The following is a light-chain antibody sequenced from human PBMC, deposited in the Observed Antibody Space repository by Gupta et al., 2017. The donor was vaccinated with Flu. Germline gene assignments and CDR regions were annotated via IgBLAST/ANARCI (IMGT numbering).Light chain of an antibody. Sequence: QSVLTQPPSASGTPGQRFTISCSGSSSNIGSTTVNWYQQLPGTAPKLLIYSKNRRPSGVPDRFSGSKSGTSASLAISGLQSEDEADYYCAAWDDSLNGLVFGGGTQLTVL. CDR1: SSNIGSTT. V-gene: IGLV1-44*01. CDR2: SKN. J-gene: IGLJ2*01. CDR3: AAWDDSLNGLV.